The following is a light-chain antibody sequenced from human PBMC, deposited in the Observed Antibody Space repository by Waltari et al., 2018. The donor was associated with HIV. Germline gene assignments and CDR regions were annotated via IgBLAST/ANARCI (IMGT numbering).Light chain of an antibody. J-gene: IGLJ2*01. Sequence: QSALPQPRSVSGSPGQSVTISCTGTYSNIGGYSFIPWYQQHPGKAAKLMIYDVRERPSGVSDRFSGSKSGNTASLTISGLQAEDEADYYCCSYAASYTFVFGGGTKLTVL. V-gene: IGLV2-11*01. CDR3: CSYAASYTFV. CDR1: YSNIGGYSF. CDR2: DVR.